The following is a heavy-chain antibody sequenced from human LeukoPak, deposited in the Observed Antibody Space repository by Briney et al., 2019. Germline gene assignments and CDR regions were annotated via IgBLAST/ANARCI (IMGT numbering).Heavy chain of an antibody. CDR3: ARDRGTSSSLGYFYYCMDV. D-gene: IGHD6-19*01. Sequence: PSQTLSLTCTVSGDAISSGTSYWSWIRQPAGKGLEWIGHIYTTGSTHSNSSLKSRVTMSVDTSKNQFSLKLHSVTAADTAVYYCARDRGTSSSLGYFYYCMDVWGKGTTVTVSS. V-gene: IGHV4-61*09. CDR1: GDAISSGTSY. CDR2: IYTTGST. J-gene: IGHJ6*03.